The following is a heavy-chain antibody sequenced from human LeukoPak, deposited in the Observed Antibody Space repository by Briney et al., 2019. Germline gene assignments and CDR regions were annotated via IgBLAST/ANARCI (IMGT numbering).Heavy chain of an antibody. V-gene: IGHV3-23*01. CDR1: EFTFNTYA. Sequence: GGSLRLSCAASEFTFNTYAMAWVRQAPGQGREWVSSISGKSTYTYYADSVKGRFTISRDNAKNTVYLQMNSLRADDTAMYYCAKGQGNWGFYNFDYWGQGTLVTVSS. D-gene: IGHD7-27*01. J-gene: IGHJ4*02. CDR3: AKGQGNWGFYNFDY. CDR2: ISGKSTYT.